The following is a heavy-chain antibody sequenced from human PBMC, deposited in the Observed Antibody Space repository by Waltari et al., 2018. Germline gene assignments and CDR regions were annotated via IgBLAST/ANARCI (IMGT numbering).Heavy chain of an antibody. Sequence: EVHLLESGGGLIEPGGSLRLSCVASGFSFSTYEMSWVRQAPGKGLEWVSVWDKLDNRHYGSSVKGRFTISRDNSRNTLYLELNNLRVEDTAKYFCVKGGWLDDWGQGTLVTVSS. CDR3: VKGGWLDD. CDR1: GFSFSTYE. D-gene: IGHD6-19*01. CDR2: WDKLDNR. J-gene: IGHJ4*02. V-gene: IGHV3-23*03.